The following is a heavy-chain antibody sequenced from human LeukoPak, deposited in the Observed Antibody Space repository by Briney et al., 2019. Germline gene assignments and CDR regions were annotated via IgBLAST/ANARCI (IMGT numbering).Heavy chain of an antibody. Sequence: GASVKVSCKASGYTFTSYGISWVRQAPGQGLEWMGWISAYNGNTNYAQKLQGRVTMTTDTSTSTAYMELSSLRSEDTAVYYCARGPIPGIAVAGPTRASYYYYYMDVWGKGTTVTVSS. J-gene: IGHJ6*03. D-gene: IGHD6-19*01. CDR3: ARGPIPGIAVAGPTRASYYYYYMDV. CDR2: ISAYNGNT. V-gene: IGHV1-18*01. CDR1: GYTFTSYG.